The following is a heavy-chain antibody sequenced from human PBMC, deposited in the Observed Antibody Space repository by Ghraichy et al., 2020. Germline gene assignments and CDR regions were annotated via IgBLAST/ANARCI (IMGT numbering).Heavy chain of an antibody. CDR3: ATRGSGDVVDY. CDR1: GASISSTIYY. D-gene: IGHD6-25*01. CDR2: IYFSGST. Sequence: SETLSLTCTVSGASISSTIYYWDWLRQPPGQGLEWIGNIYFSGSTNYNPSLRSRVTISVDTSKNHFSLKLSSVTAADTAVYYCATRGSGDVVDYWGQGTLVTVSS. V-gene: IGHV4-39*02. J-gene: IGHJ4*02.